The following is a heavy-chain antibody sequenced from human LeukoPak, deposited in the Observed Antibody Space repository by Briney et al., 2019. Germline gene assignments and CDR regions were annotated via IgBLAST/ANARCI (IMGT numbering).Heavy chain of an antibody. V-gene: IGHV4-39*07. D-gene: IGHD5-18*01. CDR3: ARDLHPSWGYSYGHGYYLDY. CDR1: GGSISSSSYY. CDR2: IYYSGST. Sequence: SETLSLTCTVSGGSISSSSYYWGWIRQPPGKGLEWIGSIYYSGSTYYNPSLKSRVTISVDTSKNQFSLKLSSVTAADTAVYYCARDLHPSWGYSYGHGYYLDYWGQGTLVTVSS. J-gene: IGHJ4*02.